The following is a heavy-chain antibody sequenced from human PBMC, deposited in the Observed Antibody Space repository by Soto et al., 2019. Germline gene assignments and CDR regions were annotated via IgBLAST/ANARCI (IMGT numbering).Heavy chain of an antibody. J-gene: IGHJ4*01. V-gene: IGHV3-74*01. Sequence: GGSLRLSCATSGLSFSSSWMHWVRQVPGEGLVWVSRIDGDGSSTTYADSVKGRFTISRDNAENTLYLQMTSLRAEDTAVYYCARAYCSGSSCAHFDYWGHGTLVTVSS. CDR2: IDGDGSST. CDR3: ARAYCSGSSCAHFDY. D-gene: IGHD2-15*01. CDR1: GLSFSSSW.